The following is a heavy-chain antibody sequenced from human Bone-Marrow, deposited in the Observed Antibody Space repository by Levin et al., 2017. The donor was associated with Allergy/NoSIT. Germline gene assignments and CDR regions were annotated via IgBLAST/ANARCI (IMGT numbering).Heavy chain of an antibody. Sequence: GESLKISCAASGFTFSDYYMSWIRQAPGKGLEWVSYISSSGSTIYYADSVKGRFTISRDNARNSLYLQMNSLRAEDTAVYYCARRAQLLWRLGGSAFDIWGQGTMVTVSS. J-gene: IGHJ3*02. CDR3: ARRAQLLWRLGGSAFDI. D-gene: IGHD3-10*01. CDR2: ISSSGSTI. V-gene: IGHV3-11*01. CDR1: GFTFSDYY.